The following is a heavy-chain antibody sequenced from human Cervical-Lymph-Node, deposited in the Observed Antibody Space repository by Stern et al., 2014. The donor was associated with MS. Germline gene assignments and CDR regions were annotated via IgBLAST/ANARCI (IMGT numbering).Heavy chain of an antibody. CDR1: GFAFSRHG. Sequence: QVQLEASGGGVFQPGRSLSLTWAASGFAFSRHGMHWVRQVRGKGLEWGAVIWFDGTNEKYEDSVKGRFPISRDNSKNYLYLQMNNLRVEDTAIYYCATEKGACSGDDCHVTVDSWGQGTLVTVSA. J-gene: IGHJ4*02. CDR3: ATEKGACSGDDCHVTVDS. V-gene: IGHV3-33*03. D-gene: IGHD2-21*02. CDR2: IWFDGTNE.